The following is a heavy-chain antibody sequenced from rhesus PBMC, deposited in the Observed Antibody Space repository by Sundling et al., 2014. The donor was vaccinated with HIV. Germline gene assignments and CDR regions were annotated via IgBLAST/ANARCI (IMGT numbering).Heavy chain of an antibody. Sequence: QVQLVQSGAGVKKPGASVKLSCKASGYIFTSYSINWVRQAPGQGLEWMGWINPSNGNTGYAQKFQGRVTMTRDTSTSTVYMEMSSLRSEDTAVYYCGNNYEDDSGYYYTMVYWGQGVLVTVSS. V-gene: IGHV1-200*01. J-gene: IGHJ4*01. CDR1: GYIFTSYS. CDR3: GNNYEDDSGYYYTMVY. D-gene: IGHD3-9*01. CDR2: INPSNGNT.